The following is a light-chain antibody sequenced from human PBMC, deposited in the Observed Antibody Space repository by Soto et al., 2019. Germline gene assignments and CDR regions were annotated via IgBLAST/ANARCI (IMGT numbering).Light chain of an antibody. CDR1: QSIRND. CDR3: LQDYTYRT. J-gene: IGKJ1*01. V-gene: IGKV1-6*01. Sequence: AIQMTLSPSSLSASVRDRVTITCRASQSIRNDLAWYQKKPGKAPKLLIYGASTLQGGVPSRFSGSGSGTDFTLTISSLQPEDFATYYCLQDYTYRTFGQGTKVDI. CDR2: GAS.